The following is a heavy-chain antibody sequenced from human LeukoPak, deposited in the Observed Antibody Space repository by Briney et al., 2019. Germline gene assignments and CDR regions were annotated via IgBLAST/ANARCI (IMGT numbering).Heavy chain of an antibody. J-gene: IGHJ6*03. CDR2: MNPNRGNT. V-gene: IGHV1-8*01. Sequence: ASVTVSCKASGYTFTSYDINWVRQATGQGLEWMGWMNPNRGNTGYAQKFQGRVTITRNTSISTAYMELSRLRSEDTAVYYCARVYSSGWYYHYYYYMDVWGKGTTVTVSS. CDR1: GYTFTSYD. D-gene: IGHD6-19*01. CDR3: ARVYSSGWYYHYYYYMDV.